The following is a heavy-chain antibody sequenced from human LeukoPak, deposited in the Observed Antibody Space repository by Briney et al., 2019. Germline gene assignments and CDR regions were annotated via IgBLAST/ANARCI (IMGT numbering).Heavy chain of an antibody. J-gene: IGHJ5*02. CDR3: AKDAHWLGGAGS. CDR2: ISVSGGST. D-gene: IGHD3-10*01. V-gene: IGHV3-23*01. CDR1: GFTFSSFA. Sequence: GGSLRLSCAASGFTFSSFAMSWVRQAPGKGLEWVSSISVSGGSTYYADSVKGRFTISRDNSKNTLYLQMNSLRAEDTAVYYCAKDAHWLGGAGSWGQGTLVTVSS.